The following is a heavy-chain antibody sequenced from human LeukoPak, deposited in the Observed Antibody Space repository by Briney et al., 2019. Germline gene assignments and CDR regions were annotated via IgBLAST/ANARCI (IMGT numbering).Heavy chain of an antibody. CDR1: CSASSYIW. V-gene: IGHV3-21*01. Sequence: VVGLALCGAASCSASSYIWVVCVPQDQRKGLEWVSYISSSSSYIYYADSVKGRFTISRDNAKNSLYLQMNSLRAEDTAVYYWARVFSQGQQLPDVWGKGTTVTVSS. CDR2: ISSSSSYI. J-gene: IGHJ6*04. D-gene: IGHD6-13*01. CDR3: ARVFSQGQQLPDV.